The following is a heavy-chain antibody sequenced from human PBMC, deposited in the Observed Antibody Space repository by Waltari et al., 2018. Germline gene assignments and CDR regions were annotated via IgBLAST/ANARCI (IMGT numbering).Heavy chain of an antibody. CDR3: ARGLLWWLRDDAFDI. CDR2: INHMGST. CDR1: GGSFSGYY. D-gene: IGHD2-21*01. V-gene: IGHV4-34*01. Sequence: QVQLQQWGAGLLKPSETLSLTCAVYGGSFSGYYWSWIRQPPGKGLEWIGEINHMGSTTYHPSLKSRVTISVDTSKNQFSLKLSAVTAADTAVYYCARGLLWWLRDDAFDIWGQGTMVTVSS. J-gene: IGHJ3*02.